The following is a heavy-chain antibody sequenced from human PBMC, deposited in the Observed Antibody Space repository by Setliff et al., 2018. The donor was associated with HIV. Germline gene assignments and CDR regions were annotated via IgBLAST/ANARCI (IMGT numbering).Heavy chain of an antibody. D-gene: IGHD6-13*01. Sequence: SETLSLTCTVSGDSISTDYWTWIRQPPGKGLEWIGYIYNSASTSYNPSLKSRVTLSIDTSNNQFSLKLTSVTAADTAVYYCARVYSRSWFFFDHWGQGSLVTVSS. J-gene: IGHJ4*02. CDR3: ARVYSRSWFFFDH. CDR1: GDSISTDY. V-gene: IGHV4-4*08. CDR2: IYNSAST.